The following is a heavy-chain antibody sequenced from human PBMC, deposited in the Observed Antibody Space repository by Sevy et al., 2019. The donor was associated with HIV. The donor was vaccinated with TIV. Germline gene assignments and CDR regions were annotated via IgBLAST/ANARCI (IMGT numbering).Heavy chain of an antibody. J-gene: IGHJ6*02. CDR1: GYTFTSYD. Sequence: ASVKVSCKASGYTFTSYDINWVRQATGQGLEWMGWMNPNSGNTGYAQKFQGRVTMTRNTSISTAYMELGSLRSGDTAVYYCARGGIVVVPAAIDYYGMDVWGQGTTVTVSS. CDR2: MNPNSGNT. D-gene: IGHD2-2*01. V-gene: IGHV1-8*01. CDR3: ARGGIVVVPAAIDYYGMDV.